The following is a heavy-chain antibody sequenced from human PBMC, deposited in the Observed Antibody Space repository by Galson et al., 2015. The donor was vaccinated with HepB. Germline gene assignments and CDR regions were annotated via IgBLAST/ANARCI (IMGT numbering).Heavy chain of an antibody. D-gene: IGHD3-22*01. V-gene: IGHV3-33*01. J-gene: IGHJ4*02. CDR1: GFTFSSYG. Sequence: SLRLSCAASGFTFSSYGMHWVRQAPGKGLEWVAVIWYDGSNKYYADSVKGRFTISRDNSKNTLYLQMNSLRAEDTAVYYCAREAEGVYYDSSGYYFWGQGTLVTVSS. CDR2: IWYDGSNK. CDR3: AREAEGVYYDSSGYYF.